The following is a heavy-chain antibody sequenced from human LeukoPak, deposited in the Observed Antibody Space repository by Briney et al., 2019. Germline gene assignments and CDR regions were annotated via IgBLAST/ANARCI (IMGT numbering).Heavy chain of an antibody. CDR3: ARGKLTHGDYVAVDF. D-gene: IGHD4-17*01. J-gene: IGHJ4*02. Sequence: ASVKLSCKASGYTFTAYDLNWVRQAPGQGLEWMGWMNPKSANTGYAQKFQGRVTMTRDTSINTAYMELSSLRSEDTAIYYCARGKLTHGDYVAVDFWGQGTLVTVSS. V-gene: IGHV1-8*01. CDR1: GYTFTAYD. CDR2: MNPKSANT.